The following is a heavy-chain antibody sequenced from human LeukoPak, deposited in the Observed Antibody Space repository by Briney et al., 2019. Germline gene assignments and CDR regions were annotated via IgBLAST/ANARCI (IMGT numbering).Heavy chain of an antibody. J-gene: IGHJ6*02. V-gene: IGHV3-30-3*01. CDR2: ISYDGSNK. D-gene: IGHD6-19*01. CDR3: ARDGPGEHWLLGTLYYGMDV. Sequence: GRSLRLSCAASGFTFSSYAMHWVRQAPGKGLEWVAVISYDGSNKYYADSVKGRFTISRDNSKNTLYLQMNSLRAEDTAVYYCARDGPGEHWLLGTLYYGMDVWGQGTTVTVSS. CDR1: GFTFSSYA.